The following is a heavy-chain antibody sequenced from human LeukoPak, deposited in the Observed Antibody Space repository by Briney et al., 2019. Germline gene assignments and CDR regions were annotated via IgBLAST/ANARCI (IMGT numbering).Heavy chain of an antibody. CDR2: MNPNSGNT. V-gene: IGHV1-8*01. Sequence: ASVKVSCKASGYTFTSYDINWVRQATGQGLEWMGWMNPNSGNTGYAQKFQGRVTMTRNTSISTAYMELSSLRSEDTAVYYCARGSSGWSNYYYYMDVWGKGTTVTVSS. J-gene: IGHJ6*03. CDR1: GYTFTSYD. D-gene: IGHD6-19*01. CDR3: ARGSSGWSNYYYYMDV.